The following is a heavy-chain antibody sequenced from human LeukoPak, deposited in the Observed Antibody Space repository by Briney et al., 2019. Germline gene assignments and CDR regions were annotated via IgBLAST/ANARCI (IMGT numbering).Heavy chain of an antibody. CDR3: VRLYYYDSSGPPL. Sequence: PSETLSLTCTVSGDYISNSNYYWGWIRQPPGKGLEWIGNIYYTGKTYYNSSLKSQITISIDTSKNEFSLNLGSVTAADTATYYCVRLYYYDSSGPPLWGQGTLVTVSS. J-gene: IGHJ4*02. CDR1: GDYISNSNYY. CDR2: IYYTGKT. D-gene: IGHD3-3*01. V-gene: IGHV4-39*01.